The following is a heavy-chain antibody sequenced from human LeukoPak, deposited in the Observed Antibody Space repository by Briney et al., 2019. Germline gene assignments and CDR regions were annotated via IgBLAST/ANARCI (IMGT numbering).Heavy chain of an antibody. CDR3: TTDGVGIEGATFDY. V-gene: IGHV3-15*01. CDR2: IKAKAHGGTT. J-gene: IGHJ4*02. Sequence: PGGSLRLSCAASGFTFINAWMAWVRQAPGKGLEWVGRIKAKAHGGTTDYAAPVKGRFTISRDDSKDTLYLQMNSLKTEDTAVYYCTTDGVGIEGATFDYWGQGTLVTVSS. CDR1: GFTFINAW. D-gene: IGHD1-26*01.